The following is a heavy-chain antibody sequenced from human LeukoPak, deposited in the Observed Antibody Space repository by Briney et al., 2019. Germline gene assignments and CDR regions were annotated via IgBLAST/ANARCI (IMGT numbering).Heavy chain of an antibody. J-gene: IGHJ4*02. V-gene: IGHV3-48*01. CDR2: MSSSTNTI. D-gene: IGHD2-15*01. Sequence: GGSLRLSCAASGFSFTNMNWVRQAPGKGLEWISYMSSSTNTIDYADSVKGRFTISRDNSKNTLYLQMNSLRAEDTAVYYCATDFIVVVDNFDYWGQGTLVTVSS. CDR3: ATDFIVVVDNFDY. CDR1: GFSFTN.